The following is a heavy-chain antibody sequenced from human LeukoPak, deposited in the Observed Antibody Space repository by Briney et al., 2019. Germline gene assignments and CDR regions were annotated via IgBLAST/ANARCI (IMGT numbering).Heavy chain of an antibody. CDR3: AREGWEQWLAFEY. J-gene: IGHJ4*02. CDR1: GYTFTTYF. V-gene: IGHV1-18*01. D-gene: IGHD6-19*01. CDR2: ISAYNGNT. Sequence: ASVKVSCKASGYTFTTYFIVWVRQPPGQGLEWMGRISAYNGNTDYAQKLQGRVTMTTDTSTSTVFMELRSLRSDDTAVYYCAREGWEQWLAFEYWGQGTLVTVSS.